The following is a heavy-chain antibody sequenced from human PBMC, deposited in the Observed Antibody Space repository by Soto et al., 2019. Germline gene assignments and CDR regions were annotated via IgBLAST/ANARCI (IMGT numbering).Heavy chain of an antibody. D-gene: IGHD3-3*01. Sequence: ASVKVSFKASGYTFTSYAMHWLRQAPGQRLEWMGWINAGNGNTKYSQKFQGRVTITRDTSASTAYMELGSLRSEDTAVYYCASRSGYYISYGMDVWGQGTTVTVSS. CDR3: ASRSGYYISYGMDV. CDR1: GYTFTSYA. CDR2: INAGNGNT. J-gene: IGHJ6*02. V-gene: IGHV1-3*01.